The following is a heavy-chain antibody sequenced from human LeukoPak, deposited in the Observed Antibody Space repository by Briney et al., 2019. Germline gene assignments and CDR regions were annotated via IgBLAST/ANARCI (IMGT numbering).Heavy chain of an antibody. J-gene: IGHJ4*02. V-gene: IGHV3-23*01. CDR1: GFTFSSYA. CDR2: ISGSGGST. Sequence: GGSLRLSCAASGFTFSSYAMSWVRQAPGKGLEWVSAISGSGGSTYYADSVKGRFTISRDNSKNTLYLQMNSLRAEDTAVYYCAKDRHSSGYYYGLFDYWGQGTLVTVSS. D-gene: IGHD3-22*01. CDR3: AKDRHSSGYYYGLFDY.